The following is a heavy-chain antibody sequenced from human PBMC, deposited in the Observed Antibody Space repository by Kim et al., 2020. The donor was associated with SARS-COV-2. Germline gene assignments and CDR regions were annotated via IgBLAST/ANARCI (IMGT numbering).Heavy chain of an antibody. CDR3: ASGVATQYYYYYYGMDV. J-gene: IGHJ6*02. CDR2: IIPILGIA. CDR1: GGTFSSYT. Sequence: SVKVSCKASGGTFSSYTISWVRQAPGQGLEWMGRIIPILGIANYAQKFQGRVTITADKSTSTAYMELSSLRSEDTAVYYCASGVATQYYYYYYGMDVWGQGTTVTVSS. D-gene: IGHD5-12*01. V-gene: IGHV1-69*02.